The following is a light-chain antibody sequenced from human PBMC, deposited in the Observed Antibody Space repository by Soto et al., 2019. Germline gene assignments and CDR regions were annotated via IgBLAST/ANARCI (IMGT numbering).Light chain of an antibody. CDR2: GAS. Sequence: IVLTKSPGTLSLPQEERATLSCMASQSVRSSYLVWYQQKPGQAPRLLIYGASSRATGIPDRFSCSGSGTDFTLTISRPEPEDFPVYYCHQYGSTWTFGQGTNVVIK. V-gene: IGKV3-20*01. CDR3: HQYGSTWT. CDR1: QSVRSSY. J-gene: IGKJ1*01.